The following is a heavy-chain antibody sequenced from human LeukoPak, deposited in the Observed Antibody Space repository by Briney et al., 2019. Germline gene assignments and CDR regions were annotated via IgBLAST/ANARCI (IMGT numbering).Heavy chain of an antibody. J-gene: IGHJ6*04. D-gene: IGHD4-11*01. CDR1: GRSISSGDYY. CDR3: ARADYLYYYYYGMDV. CDR2: IYYSGST. Sequence: PSETLSLTCTVSGRSISSGDYYWSWIRQPPGTGLEWIGHIYYSGSTYYNPSLKSRVTISVDTSKNQFSLKLSSVAAADTAVYYCARADYLYYYYYGMDVWGKGTTVTVSS. V-gene: IGHV4-30-4*01.